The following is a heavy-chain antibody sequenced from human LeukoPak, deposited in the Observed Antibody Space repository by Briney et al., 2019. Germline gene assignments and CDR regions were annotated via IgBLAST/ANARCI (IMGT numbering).Heavy chain of an antibody. J-gene: IGHJ6*02. CDR3: AREGAAKMATIDESSYYYGMDV. CDR2: IYYSGST. CDR1: GGSISSYY. D-gene: IGHD5-24*01. Sequence: SETLSLTCTVSGGSISSYYWSWIRQPPGKGLEWIGYIYYSGSTNYNPSLKSRVTISVDTSKNQFSLKLSSVTAADAAVYYCAREGAAKMATIDESSYYYGMDVWGQGTTVTVSS. V-gene: IGHV4-59*01.